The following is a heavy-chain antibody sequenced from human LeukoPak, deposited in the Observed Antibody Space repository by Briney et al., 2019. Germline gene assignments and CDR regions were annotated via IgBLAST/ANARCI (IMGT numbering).Heavy chain of an antibody. Sequence: GGSLRLSCAASGFTFSSYAMSWVRQAPGKGLEWVSAISGSGGSTYYADSVKGRFTISRDNSKNTLYLQMNSLRAEDTAVYYCAKGTGSFLDYYYYCMDVWGKGTTVTVSS. CDR3: AKGTGSFLDYYYYCMDV. CDR1: GFTFSSYA. V-gene: IGHV3-23*01. D-gene: IGHD6-13*01. CDR2: ISGSGGST. J-gene: IGHJ6*03.